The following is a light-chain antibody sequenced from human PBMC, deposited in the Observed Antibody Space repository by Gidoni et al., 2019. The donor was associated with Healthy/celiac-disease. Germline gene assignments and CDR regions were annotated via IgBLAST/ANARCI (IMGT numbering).Light chain of an antibody. V-gene: IGKV4-1*01. CDR3: QQYYSTPPT. CDR2: WAS. CDR1: QSVLYSSNNKNY. J-gene: IGKJ2*01. Sequence: DIVMTQATDSLAVSLGERATINCKSSQSVLYSSNNKNYLAWYQQKPGQPPKLLIYWASTRESGVPDRFSCSGSGTDFTLTISSLQAEDVAFYYCQQYYSTPPTFGQGTKLEIK.